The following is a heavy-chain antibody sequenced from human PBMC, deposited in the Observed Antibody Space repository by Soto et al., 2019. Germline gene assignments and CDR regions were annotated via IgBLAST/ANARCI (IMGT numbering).Heavy chain of an antibody. J-gene: IGHJ1*01. CDR3: ARAPLKRLVGLDEYFQH. CDR2: ISAYNGNT. Sequence: QVQLVQSGAEVKKPGASVKVSCKASGYTFTSYGISWVRQAPGQGLEWMGWISAYNGNTNYAQKLQGRVTMTTDTSTSTAYRELRSLRSDDTAVYYCARAPLKRLVGLDEYFQHWGQGTLVTVSS. D-gene: IGHD6-6*01. V-gene: IGHV1-18*01. CDR1: GYTFTSYG.